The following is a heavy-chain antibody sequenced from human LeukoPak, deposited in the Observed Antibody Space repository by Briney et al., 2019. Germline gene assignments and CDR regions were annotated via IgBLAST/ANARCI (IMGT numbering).Heavy chain of an antibody. V-gene: IGHV3-30*18. CDR3: AKDHRGYYDSSGMDV. Sequence: GGSLRLSCAASGFTFSSYSMNWVRQAPGKGLEWVAVISYDGSNKYYADSVKGRFTISRDNSKNTLYLQMNSLRAEDTAVYYCAKDHRGYYDSSGMDVWGKGTTVTVSS. CDR2: ISYDGSNK. CDR1: GFTFSSYS. J-gene: IGHJ6*04. D-gene: IGHD3-22*01.